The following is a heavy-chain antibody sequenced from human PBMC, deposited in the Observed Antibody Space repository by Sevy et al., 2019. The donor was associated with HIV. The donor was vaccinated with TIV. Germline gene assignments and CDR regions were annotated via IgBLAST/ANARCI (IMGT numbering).Heavy chain of an antibody. J-gene: IGHJ5*02. Sequence: GGSLRPSCAASGFTFSSYSMNWVRQAPGKGLEWVSSISSSSSYIYYADSVKGRFTISRDNAKNSLYLQMNSLRAEDTAVYYCAREAYGEDWFDPWGQGTLVTVSS. V-gene: IGHV3-21*01. CDR3: AREAYGEDWFDP. CDR2: ISSSSSYI. D-gene: IGHD4-17*01. CDR1: GFTFSSYS.